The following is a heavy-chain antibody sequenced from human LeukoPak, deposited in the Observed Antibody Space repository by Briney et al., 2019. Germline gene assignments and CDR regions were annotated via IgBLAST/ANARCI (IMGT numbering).Heavy chain of an antibody. Sequence: GGSLRLSCAASGFTFSSYSMNWVRQAPGKGLEWVSYISSSSSTIYYADSVKGRFTISRDNAKNSLYLHMNSLRAEDTAVYYCAIMDYGYPPTFDCWGQGTLVTVSS. CDR1: GFTFSSYS. J-gene: IGHJ4*02. CDR3: AIMDYGYPPTFDC. CDR2: ISSSSSTI. D-gene: IGHD3-16*01. V-gene: IGHV3-48*04.